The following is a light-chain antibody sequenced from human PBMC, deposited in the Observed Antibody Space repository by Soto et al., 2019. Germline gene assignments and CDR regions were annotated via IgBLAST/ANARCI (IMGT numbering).Light chain of an antibody. CDR2: DAS. CDR1: QSVGSY. CDR3: QQRSNWPRGT. Sequence: EIVLTQSPAPLSLSPGERATLSCRASQSVGSYLGWYQHKPGQAPRLLIYDASNRAPGIPARFSGSGSGTDFTLTISSLEPEEFAVYSYQQRSNWPRGTFGQRTKLEIK. J-gene: IGKJ2*02. V-gene: IGKV3-11*01.